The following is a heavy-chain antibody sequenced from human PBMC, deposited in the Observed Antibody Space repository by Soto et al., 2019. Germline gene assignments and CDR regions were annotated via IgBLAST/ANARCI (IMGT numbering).Heavy chain of an antibody. CDR1: GFTFSSYN. J-gene: IGHJ4*02. D-gene: IGHD3-16*02. V-gene: IGHV3-30*18. Sequence: QVQLVESGGGVVQPGRSLRLSCAVSGFTFSSYNMHWVRQAPGKGLEWVAFISYDGSNKYYGDSVKGRFTISRDNSKNTLYLQMNILRVEDTAVYYWAKALGELSTESYDYWGQGTLVTVSS. CDR2: ISYDGSNK. CDR3: AKALGELSTESYDY.